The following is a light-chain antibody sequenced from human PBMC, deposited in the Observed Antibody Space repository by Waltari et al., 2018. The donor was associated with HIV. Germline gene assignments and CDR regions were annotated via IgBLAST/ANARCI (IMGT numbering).Light chain of an antibody. CDR3: AAWDDNLSAVV. V-gene: IGLV1-47*01. CDR2: RNN. J-gene: IGLJ2*01. Sequence: QSVLTQPPSTFGTPGQRVTLHWSGSSPNIGAKWVCWFQQLPGTAPKLLIYRNNQRPSGVPDRYSASKSGTSASLAISDLRADDEADYYCAAWDDNLSAVVFGGRTKLSVL. CDR1: SPNIGAKW.